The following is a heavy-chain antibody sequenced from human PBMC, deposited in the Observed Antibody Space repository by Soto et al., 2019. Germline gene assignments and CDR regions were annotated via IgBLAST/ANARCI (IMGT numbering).Heavy chain of an antibody. CDR1: GFTFSSYA. Sequence: QVQLVESGGGVVQPGRSLRLSCAASGFTFSSYAMHWVRQAPGKGLEWVAVISYDGSNKYYADSVKGRFTISRDNSKNTLYLQMNSLRAEDTAGYYCAMGTVQLERRPFTYYYGMDVWGQGTTVTVSS. CDR3: AMGTVQLERRPFTYYYGMDV. CDR2: ISYDGSNK. J-gene: IGHJ6*02. V-gene: IGHV3-30-3*01. D-gene: IGHD1-1*01.